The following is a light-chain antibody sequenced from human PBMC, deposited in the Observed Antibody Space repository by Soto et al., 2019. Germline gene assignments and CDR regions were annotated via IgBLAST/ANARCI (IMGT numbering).Light chain of an antibody. J-gene: IGKJ5*01. CDR1: QDIRNY. CDR2: DAS. Sequence: DIQMTQSPSSLSASVGDRVTITCQASQDIRNYLNWYHQKPGKAPKLLIYDASNLETGVPSRFSGSGSGTDFTFTISSLQPEDIATYYCQQYDNVPITFGQGTRLEIK. CDR3: QQYDNVPIT. V-gene: IGKV1-33*01.